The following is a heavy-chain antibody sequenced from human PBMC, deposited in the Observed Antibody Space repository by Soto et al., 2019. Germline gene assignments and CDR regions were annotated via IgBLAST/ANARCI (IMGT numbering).Heavy chain of an antibody. CDR2: ISGSGGST. V-gene: IGHV3-23*01. J-gene: IGHJ6*02. Sequence: GGSLRLSCAASGFTFSSYAMSWVRQAPGKGLEWVSAISGSGGSTYYADSVKGRFTISRDNSKNTLYLQMNSLRAEDTAVYYCANSRGGQVPAAISYYYYGMDVWGQGTTVTVSS. D-gene: IGHD2-2*01. CDR1: GFTFSSYA. CDR3: ANSRGGQVPAAISYYYYGMDV.